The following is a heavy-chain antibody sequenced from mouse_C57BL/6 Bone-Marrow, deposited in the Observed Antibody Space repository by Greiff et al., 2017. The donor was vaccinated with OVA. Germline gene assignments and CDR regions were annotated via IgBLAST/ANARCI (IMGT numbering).Heavy chain of an antibody. J-gene: IGHJ2*01. Sequence: GASVTMSCKASGYTFTSYTIHWVKQRPGQGLEWIGYIDPTNDYTNYNQKFKGKATLTADKSSSTAYMQLSSLTSEDSAVYYCTRGYYFDYWGQGTTLTVSS. CDR3: TRGYYFDY. CDR2: IDPTNDYT. CDR1: GYTFTSYT. V-gene: IGHV1-4*01.